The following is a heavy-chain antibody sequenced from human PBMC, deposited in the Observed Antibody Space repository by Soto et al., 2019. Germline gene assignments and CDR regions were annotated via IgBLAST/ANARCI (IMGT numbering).Heavy chain of an antibody. V-gene: IGHV4-4*08. CDR3: AGGGSIVVATRLLMDV. CDR2: ICNRGST. Sequence: QVQLQESGPGLLKPSETLSLTCTVSGGSIRSYCWTWIRQPPGEGLEWIGCICNRGSTNYNPSLKIRATISIHTQMNQFSLQLSSVTVADTAVYYCAGGGSIVVATRLLMDVWGKGTTVTVSS. D-gene: IGHD3-22*01. J-gene: IGHJ6*03. CDR1: GGSIRSYC.